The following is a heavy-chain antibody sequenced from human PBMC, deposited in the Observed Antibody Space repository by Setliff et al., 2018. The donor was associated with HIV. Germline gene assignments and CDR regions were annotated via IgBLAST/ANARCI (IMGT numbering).Heavy chain of an antibody. CDR1: GGSFSDNY. V-gene: IGHV4-34*01. CDR3: ARGLGYSSGWYTNWFDP. D-gene: IGHD6-19*01. J-gene: IGHJ5*02. Sequence: SETLSLTCAVYGGSFSDNYWSWIRQPPGKGLEWIGSIYYSYSSGSTYYNPSLKSRVTISVDTSKNQFSLKLSSVTAADTAVYYCARGLGYSSGWYTNWFDPWGQGTLVTVSS. CDR2: IYYSYSSGST.